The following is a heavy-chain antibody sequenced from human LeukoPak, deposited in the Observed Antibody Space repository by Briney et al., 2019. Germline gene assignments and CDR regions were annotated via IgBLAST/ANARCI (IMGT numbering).Heavy chain of an antibody. D-gene: IGHD6-13*01. CDR3: XRVPVPAYSRSSYYFDY. CDR1: GGSISSGGYY. J-gene: IGHJ4*02. Sequence: SETLSLTCTVSGGSISSGGYYWSWIRQHPGTGLEWLGYIYYSGSTYYNPSLKSRVTISVDTSKNQFSLKLSSVTAADTAVYYCXRVPVPAYSRSSYYFDYWGQGTLVTVSS. V-gene: IGHV4-31*03. CDR2: IYYSGST.